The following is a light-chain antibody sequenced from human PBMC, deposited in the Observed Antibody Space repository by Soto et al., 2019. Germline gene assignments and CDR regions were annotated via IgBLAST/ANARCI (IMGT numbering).Light chain of an antibody. Sequence: QSALTQPASVSGSPGQSITISCTGTSSDVGSYNLVSWYQQYPGKAPKFIIYQGSKRPSGVSNRFSGSKSGNTASLTISGLQAEDEADYYCCSYAGSTTVVFGGGTKLTVL. V-gene: IGLV2-23*01. J-gene: IGLJ2*01. CDR2: QGS. CDR3: CSYAGSTTVV. CDR1: SSDVGSYNL.